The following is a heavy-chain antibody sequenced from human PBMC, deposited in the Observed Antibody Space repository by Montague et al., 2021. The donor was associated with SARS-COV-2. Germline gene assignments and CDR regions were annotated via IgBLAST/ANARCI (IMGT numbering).Heavy chain of an antibody. CDR2: IYYSGST. V-gene: IGHV4-61*05. Sequence: SETLSLTCTVSGGSISSSSYYWGWIRQPPGKGLEWIGHIYYSGSTNYNPSLKSRVTISVDTSKNQFSLKLSSVTAADTAVYYCARVPYSSSGFFYYYYGIDVWGQGTTVTVSS. CDR3: ARVPYSSSGFFYYYYGIDV. J-gene: IGHJ6*02. D-gene: IGHD6-6*01. CDR1: GGSISSSSYY.